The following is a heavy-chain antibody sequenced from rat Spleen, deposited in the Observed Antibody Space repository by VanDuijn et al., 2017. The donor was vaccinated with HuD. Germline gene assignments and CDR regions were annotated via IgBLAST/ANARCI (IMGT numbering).Heavy chain of an antibody. CDR3: ARVGYSSYLRYFDY. D-gene: IGHD1-2*01. V-gene: IGHV2S12*01. CDR1: GFSLTSNG. J-gene: IGHJ2*01. CDR2: ISSGGST. Sequence: QVQVKESGPGLVQPSQTLSLTCTVSGFSLTSNGVSWVRQTPGKGLEWIAAISSGGSTYYNSALKSRLSISRDTSKSQVFLKMNSLQTEDTATYYCARVGYSSYLRYFDYWGQGVMVTVSS.